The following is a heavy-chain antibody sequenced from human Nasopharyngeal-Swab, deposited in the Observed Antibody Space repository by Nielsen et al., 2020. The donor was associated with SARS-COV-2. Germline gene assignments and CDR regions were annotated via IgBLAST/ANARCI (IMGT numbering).Heavy chain of an antibody. V-gene: IGHV4-39*07. D-gene: IGHD6-19*01. CDR2: IYYSGTT. CDR3: VREERGYSSGWYSSWFDP. J-gene: IGHJ5*02. Sequence: WIRQPPGKGLEWIASIYYSGTTYYNPSLKSRVTISLDTSKNQFSLKLTSVTAADTAVYYCVREERGYSSGWYSSWFDPWGQGTLVTVSS.